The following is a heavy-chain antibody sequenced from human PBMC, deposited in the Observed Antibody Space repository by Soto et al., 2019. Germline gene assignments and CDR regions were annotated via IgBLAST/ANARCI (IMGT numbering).Heavy chain of an antibody. J-gene: IGHJ6*02. CDR1: GYTFTIYG. Sequence: ASVKVSCKASGYTFTIYGISWVRQDPGQGLEWMGWISAYNGNTNYAQKLQGRVTMTTDTSTSTAYMELRSLRSDDTAVYYCARDRYYGSGTLYYYGMDVWGQGTTVTVSS. CDR3: ARDRYYGSGTLYYYGMDV. V-gene: IGHV1-18*01. CDR2: ISAYNGNT. D-gene: IGHD3-10*01.